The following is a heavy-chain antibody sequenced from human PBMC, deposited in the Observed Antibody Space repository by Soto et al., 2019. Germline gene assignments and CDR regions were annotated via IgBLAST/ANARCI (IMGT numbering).Heavy chain of an antibody. CDR3: ATLIAVAGHYSDY. J-gene: IGHJ4*02. D-gene: IGHD6-19*01. CDR2: ISSSSSTI. CDR1: GFTFSSYS. Sequence: EVQLVESGGGLVQPGGSLRLSCAASGFTFSSYSMNWVRQAPGKGLEWVSYISSSSSTIYYADSVKGRFTISRDNAKNSLYLQMNSLRAEDTAVYYCATLIAVAGHYSDYWGQGTLVTVSS. V-gene: IGHV3-48*01.